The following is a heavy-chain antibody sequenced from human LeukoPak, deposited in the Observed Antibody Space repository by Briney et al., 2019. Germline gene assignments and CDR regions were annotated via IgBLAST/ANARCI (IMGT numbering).Heavy chain of an antibody. J-gene: IGHJ4*02. CDR2: ISYDGSNK. CDR1: GFTLGSYA. V-gene: IGHV3-30*18. D-gene: IGHD5-12*01. CDR3: AKGFSGYDSD. Sequence: GGSLRLSCAASGFTLGSYAMSWVRQAPGKGLEWVAVISYDGSNKYYADSVKGRFTISRDNSKNTLYLQMNSLRAEDTAVYYCAKGFSGYDSDWGQGTLVTVSS.